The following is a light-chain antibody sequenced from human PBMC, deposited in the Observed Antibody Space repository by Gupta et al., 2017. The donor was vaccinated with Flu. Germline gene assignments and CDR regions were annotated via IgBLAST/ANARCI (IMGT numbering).Light chain of an antibody. CDR3: YSTDISGNQRV. J-gene: IGLJ2*01. CDR1: TLPKKF. V-gene: IGLV3-10*01. Sequence: GQTARITCSGDTLPKKFAYWYQQKSGQAPVLVIYADNKRPSGIPKRFSGSSSGTMATLTISGAQVEDEADYYCYSTDISGNQRVFGGGTKLTVL. CDR2: ADN.